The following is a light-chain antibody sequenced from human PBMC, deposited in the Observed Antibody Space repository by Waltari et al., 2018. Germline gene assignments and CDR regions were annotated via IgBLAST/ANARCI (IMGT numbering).Light chain of an antibody. J-gene: IGKJ2*01. CDR2: AAS. V-gene: IGKV3-15*01. CDR1: QSVSNN. CDR3: QQYNEWPYT. Sequence: ETEMIQSPATPSASPGERATRPCRASQSVSNNVAWFQQTLGQDPRLPIYAASSRSTNIPGRFGGSGSGTDFTLTVSSLQAEDFAVYYCQQYNEWPYTFGQGTVLEI.